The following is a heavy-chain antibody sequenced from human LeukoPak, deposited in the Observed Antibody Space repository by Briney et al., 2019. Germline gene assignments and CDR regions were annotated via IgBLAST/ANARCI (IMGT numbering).Heavy chain of an antibody. CDR1: GFTVSSNY. CDR2: IYSGGST. J-gene: IGHJ4*02. CDR3: ARDTTRGWSFDY. Sequence: GGSLRLSCAASGFTVSSNYMSWVRQAPGKGLGWVSVIYSGGSTYYADSVKGRFTISRDNSKNTLYLQMNSLRAEDTAVYYCARDTTRGWSFDYWGQGTLVTVSS. V-gene: IGHV3-53*01. D-gene: IGHD6-19*01.